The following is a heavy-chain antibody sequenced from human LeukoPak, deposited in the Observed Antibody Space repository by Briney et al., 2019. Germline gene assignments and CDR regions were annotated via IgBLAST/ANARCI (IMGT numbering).Heavy chain of an antibody. CDR3: ARVLRAASWRSYDY. Sequence: SETLSLTCAVYGGSVSSSLYYWSWIRQPPGKGLESIGYIYYNGDTNYYPSLKSRVIISIDTSSNQFSLRLKSMTAADTAVYYCARVLRAASWRSYDYWGQGSLVTVSS. J-gene: IGHJ4*02. D-gene: IGHD5-18*01. V-gene: IGHV4-61*01. CDR2: IYYNGDT. CDR1: GGSVSSSLYY.